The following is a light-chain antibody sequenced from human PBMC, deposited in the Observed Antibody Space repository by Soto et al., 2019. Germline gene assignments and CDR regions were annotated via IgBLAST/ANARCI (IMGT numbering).Light chain of an antibody. J-gene: IGKJ2*01. CDR2: DAS. CDR1: QSVYSSY. V-gene: IGKV3-20*01. CDR3: QQYGSSPNT. Sequence: EIVLTQSPGTLSLSPGERATLSCRASQSVYSSYLAWYQQKPGHAAKLLIYDASSRATGIPDRFRGSGSGTDFKLTISRMEPEYFAVYYGQQYGSSPNTFGQGIKLEIK.